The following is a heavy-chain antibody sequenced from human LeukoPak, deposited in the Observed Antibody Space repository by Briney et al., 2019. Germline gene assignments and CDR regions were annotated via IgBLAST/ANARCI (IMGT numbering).Heavy chain of an antibody. V-gene: IGHV4-38-2*01. CDR2: IYHSGST. CDR3: ARVVRYCSGSSCYWFDY. J-gene: IGHJ4*02. D-gene: IGHD2-15*01. CDR1: GYSISSGYY. Sequence: SETLSLTCAVSGYSISSGYYWGWIRQPPGKGLEWIGRIYHSGSTYYNPSLKSRIIISVDTSKNQFSLKLSSVTAADTAVYYCARVVRYCSGSSCYWFDYWGQGTLVTVSS.